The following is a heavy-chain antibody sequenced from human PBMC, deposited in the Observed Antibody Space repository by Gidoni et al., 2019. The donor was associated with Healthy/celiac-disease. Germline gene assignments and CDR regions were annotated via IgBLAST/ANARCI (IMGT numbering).Heavy chain of an antibody. V-gene: IGHV3-23*01. J-gene: IGHJ3*02. Sequence: EVQLLESGGGLVQPGGSLRLSCVASGFTFRSYDMSWVRQAPGKGLEWVSAISGSGGSTYYADSVKGRFIISRDNSKNTLYVQMNSLRAEDTAVYYCAKDQGYGAPLHDAFDIWGQGTMVTVSS. CDR3: AKDQGYGAPLHDAFDI. D-gene: IGHD5-18*01. CDR2: ISGSGGST. CDR1: GFTFRSYD.